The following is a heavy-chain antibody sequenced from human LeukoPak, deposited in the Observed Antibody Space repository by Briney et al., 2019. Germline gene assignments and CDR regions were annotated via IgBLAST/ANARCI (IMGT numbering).Heavy chain of an antibody. J-gene: IGHJ5*01. V-gene: IGHV3-23*01. Sequence: GGSLRLSCAASGFTFSSYGMSWVRQAPGKGLEWVSTVSGSTYNTYYADSVKGRFTISRDNSANTLYLQMNSLRAEDTALYYCAKHSGSYFIYYVDSWGQGTLVTVAS. CDR1: GFTFSSYG. CDR2: VSGSTYNT. CDR3: AKHSGSYFIYYVDS. D-gene: IGHD1-26*01.